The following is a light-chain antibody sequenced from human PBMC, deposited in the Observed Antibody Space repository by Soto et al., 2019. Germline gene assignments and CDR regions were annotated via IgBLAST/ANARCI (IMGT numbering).Light chain of an antibody. J-gene: IGKJ1*01. CDR3: QQYGSSPRT. Sequence: PGESATLSCRASQSVSSSYLAWYQQKPGQAPRLLIYGASSRATGIPDRFSGSGSGTDFTLTISRLEPEDFAVYYCQQYGSSPRTFGQGTKVDIK. CDR2: GAS. V-gene: IGKV3-20*01. CDR1: QSVSSSY.